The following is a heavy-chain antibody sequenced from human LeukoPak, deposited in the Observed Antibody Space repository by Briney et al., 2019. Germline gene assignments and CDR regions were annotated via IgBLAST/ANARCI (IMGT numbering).Heavy chain of an antibody. V-gene: IGHV4-34*01. D-gene: IGHD3-10*01. CDR1: GGSFSGYY. J-gene: IGHJ5*02. CDR3: ARQRQNISGSGSYLFRGWFDP. CDR2: INHSGST. Sequence: SETLSLTCAVYGGSFSGYYWSWIRQPPGKGLEWIGEINHSGSTNYNPSLKSRVTISVDTSKNQFSLKLSSVTAADTAVYYCARQRQNISGSGSYLFRGWFDPWGQGTLVTVSS.